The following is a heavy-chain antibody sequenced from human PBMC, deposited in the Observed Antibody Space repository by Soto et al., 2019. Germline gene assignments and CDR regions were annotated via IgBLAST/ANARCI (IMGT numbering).Heavy chain of an antibody. CDR1: GFTFSSYA. CDR3: ARDRLKPVLRFLEWLIYAFDI. D-gene: IGHD3-3*01. CDR2: ISYDGSNK. J-gene: IGHJ3*02. V-gene: IGHV3-30-3*01. Sequence: QVQLVESGGGVVQPGRSLRLSCAASGFTFSSYAMHWVRQAPGKGLEWWAVISYDGSNKYYADSVKGRFTISRDNSKNALYLQLTSLRAEDTAVYYCARDRLKPVLRFLEWLIYAFDIWRQGTMVTVSS.